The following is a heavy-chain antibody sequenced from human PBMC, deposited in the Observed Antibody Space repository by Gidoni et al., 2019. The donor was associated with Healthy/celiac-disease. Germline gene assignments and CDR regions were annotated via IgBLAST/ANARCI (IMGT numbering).Heavy chain of an antibody. CDR2: INHSGST. Sequence: QVQLQQWGAGLLKPSETLSLTCAVYGGSFSGYYWSWIRQPPGKGLEWMGEINHSGSTNYNPSLKSRVNISVATSKNQFSLKRSSVTAADTAVYYCARGPRSSLGYCSGGSCYWFDPWGQGTLVTVSS. D-gene: IGHD2-15*01. CDR3: ARGPRSSLGYCSGGSCYWFDP. J-gene: IGHJ5*02. CDR1: GGSFSGYY. V-gene: IGHV4-34*01.